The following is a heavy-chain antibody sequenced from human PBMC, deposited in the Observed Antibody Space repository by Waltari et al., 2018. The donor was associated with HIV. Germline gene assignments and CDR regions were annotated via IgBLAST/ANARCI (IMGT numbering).Heavy chain of an antibody. CDR3: ARDNWNDGLDI. CDR1: GSTFSSYW. Sequence: EVQLVVSGGGLVQPGGSLRRSCAASGSTFSSYWMSWVRQAPGKGLEWVANIKQDGGEKYYVDSVKGRFTISRDNAKNSLYLQMNSLRAEDTAVYYCARDNWNDGLDIWGQGTMVTVSS. J-gene: IGHJ3*02. CDR2: IKQDGGEK. V-gene: IGHV3-7*01. D-gene: IGHD1-1*01.